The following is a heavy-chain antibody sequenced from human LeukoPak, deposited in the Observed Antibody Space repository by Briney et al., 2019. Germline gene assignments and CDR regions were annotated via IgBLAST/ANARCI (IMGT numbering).Heavy chain of an antibody. CDR2: IRSIANSYAT. D-gene: IGHD3-10*01. J-gene: IGHJ6*02. Sequence: QPGGSLKLSCAASGFTFSGSDMHWVRQASGKGLEWVGRIRSIANSYATAYDESVKGRFSNSRDDSKNTAYLQMNSLKTEDTAVYYCTRLTMATDYSGMDVWGQGTTVTVSS. CDR1: GFTFSGSD. CDR3: TRLTMATDYSGMDV. V-gene: IGHV3-73*01.